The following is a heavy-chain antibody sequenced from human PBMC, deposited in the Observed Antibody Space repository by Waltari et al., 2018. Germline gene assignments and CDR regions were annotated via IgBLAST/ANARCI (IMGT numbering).Heavy chain of an antibody. J-gene: IGHJ4*02. CDR2: VHHSGRT. CDR3: AADRGNGLYFDY. CDR1: GASINSNYW. D-gene: IGHD2-15*01. Sequence: QVQLQESGPGLVKPSGTLSLTCAVSGASINSNYWWSWLRRSPGKGLEWIGQVHHSGRTYSTPSLKSRVTISIDWSKNQFSLNLSSVNDADTAVYYCAADRGNGLYFDYWGQGTLVTVSS. V-gene: IGHV4-4*02.